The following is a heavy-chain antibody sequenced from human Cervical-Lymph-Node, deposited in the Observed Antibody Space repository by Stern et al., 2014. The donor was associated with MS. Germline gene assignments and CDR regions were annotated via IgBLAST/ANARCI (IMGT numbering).Heavy chain of an antibody. CDR3: ARGVTRIVVRSGPGFGY. J-gene: IGHJ4*02. CDR2: GHPMNGKR. V-gene: IGHV1-8*01. CDR1: GYRFTSYE. D-gene: IGHD3-22*01. Sequence: VQLVESGAEVKKPGASVKVSCKTSGYRFTSYEIHWVRQAPGQGLEWMGWGHPMNGKRGYAQKVEGRVTMTWNSSIVPVYKGLESLKREDTAIYYCARGVTRIVVRSGPGFGYWGQGTQITVSA.